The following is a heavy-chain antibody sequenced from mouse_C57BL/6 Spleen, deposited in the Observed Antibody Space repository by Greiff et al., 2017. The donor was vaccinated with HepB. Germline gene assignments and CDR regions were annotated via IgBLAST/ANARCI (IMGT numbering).Heavy chain of an antibody. CDR1: GFTFSSYA. V-gene: IGHV5-4*01. CDR2: ISDGGSYT. Sequence: VQVVESGGGLVKPGGSLKLSCAASGFTFSSYAMSWVRQTPEKRLEWVATISDGGSYTYYPDNVKGRFTISRDNAKNNLYLQMSHLKSEDTAMYYCARERDYGSRDYYAMDYWGQRTSVTVSS. CDR3: ARERDYGSRDYYAMDY. D-gene: IGHD1-1*01. J-gene: IGHJ4*01.